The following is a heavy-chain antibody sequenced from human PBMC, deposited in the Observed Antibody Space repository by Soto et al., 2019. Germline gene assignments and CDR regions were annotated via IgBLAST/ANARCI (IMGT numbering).Heavy chain of an antibody. Sequence: QVQLVESGGGVVQPGRSLRLSCAASGFTFSSYAMHWVRQAPGRGLEWVAVISYDGSNKYYADSVKGRFTISRDNSKNTLYLQMNSLRAEDTAVYYCARGEPDYSNSGYYYYGMDVWGQGTTVTVSS. V-gene: IGHV3-30-3*01. J-gene: IGHJ6*02. D-gene: IGHD4-4*01. CDR3: ARGEPDYSNSGYYYYGMDV. CDR1: GFTFSSYA. CDR2: ISYDGSNK.